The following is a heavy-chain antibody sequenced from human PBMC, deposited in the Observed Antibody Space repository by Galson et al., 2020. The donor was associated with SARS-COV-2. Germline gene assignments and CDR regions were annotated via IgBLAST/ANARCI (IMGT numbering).Heavy chain of an antibody. CDR1: GYTFANYG. D-gene: IGHD6-19*01. CDR2: ISGYNGNT. J-gene: IGHJ4*02. V-gene: IGHV1-18*01. CDR3: VRHSGSFYGYFDS. Sequence: ASVQVPCKTSGYTFANYGISWARQAPGQGPEGMGWISGYNGNTKFAQIFEGRVSMTTDTLTDTVYMELRSLKSDDTAGYYCVRHSGSFYGYFDSWGQGTLVTVSS.